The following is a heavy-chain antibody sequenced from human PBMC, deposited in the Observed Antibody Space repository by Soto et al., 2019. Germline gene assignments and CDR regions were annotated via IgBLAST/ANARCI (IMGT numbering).Heavy chain of an antibody. CDR1: GGSISNYY. V-gene: IGHV4-59*08. CDR3: ARHRYGYGVYYFYY. D-gene: IGHD5-18*01. Sequence: PSETLSLTCIVSGGSISNYYWSWIRQPPGKGLEWIGYIYYSGSTNYNPSLTSRVTISVDTSKNQFSLKLSSVTAADTAVYYCARHRYGYGVYYFYYWGQGTLVTVSS. J-gene: IGHJ4*02. CDR2: IYYSGST.